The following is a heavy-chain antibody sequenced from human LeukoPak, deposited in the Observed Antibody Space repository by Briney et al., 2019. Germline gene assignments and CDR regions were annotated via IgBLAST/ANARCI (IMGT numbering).Heavy chain of an antibody. CDR1: GFIFSSYG. J-gene: IGHJ4*02. CDR3: AREARSGHFDY. V-gene: IGHV3-30*03. CDR2: ISYDGSNK. Sequence: GGSLRLSCTASGFIFSSYGMHWVRQAPGKGLEWVAVISYDGSNKYYADSVKGRFTISRDNSKNTLYLQMNSLRAEDTAVYYCAREARSGHFDYWGQGTLVTVSS. D-gene: IGHD6-6*01.